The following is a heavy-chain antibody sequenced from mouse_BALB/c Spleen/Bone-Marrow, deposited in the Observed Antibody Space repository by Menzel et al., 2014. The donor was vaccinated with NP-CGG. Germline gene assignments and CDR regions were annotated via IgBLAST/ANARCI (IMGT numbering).Heavy chain of an antibody. V-gene: IGHV14-3*02. Sequence: EVKLMESGAELVKPGASVKLSCTASGFNIKDPYMHWVKQRPEQGLEWIGRIDPANGNTKYDPKFQGKATITADTSSNTAYLQLSSLTSEDTAVYYCARNGDYGAWFAYWGQGTLVTVSA. D-gene: IGHD2-13*01. CDR1: GFNIKDPY. CDR2: IDPANGNT. CDR3: ARNGDYGAWFAY. J-gene: IGHJ3*01.